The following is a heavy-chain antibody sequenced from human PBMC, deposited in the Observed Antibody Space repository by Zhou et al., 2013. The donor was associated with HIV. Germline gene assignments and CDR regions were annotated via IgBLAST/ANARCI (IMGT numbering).Heavy chain of an antibody. CDR2: IIPIFGTT. V-gene: IGHV1-69*05. D-gene: IGHD2-15*01. CDR3: ATILQWERWDAFDI. J-gene: IGHJ3*02. CDR1: GGTFSSSA. Sequence: QVQLVQSGAEVKKPGSSVKVSCKASGGTFSSSAISWVRQAPGQGLEWMGGIIPIFGTTNYAQKFQGRVTITTDESTRTAYMELSSLRSEDTAVYYCATILQWERWDAFDIWGQGTMVTVSS.